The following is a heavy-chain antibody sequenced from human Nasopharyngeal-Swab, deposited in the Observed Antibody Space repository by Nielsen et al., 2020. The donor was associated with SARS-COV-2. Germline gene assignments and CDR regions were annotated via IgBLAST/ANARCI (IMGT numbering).Heavy chain of an antibody. CDR2: INSDGSST. D-gene: IGHD6-13*01. V-gene: IGHV3-74*01. CDR3: ARDQLVATAGILPPYYYYYMDV. Sequence: WIRQPPGKGLVWVSRINSDGSSTSYADSVKGRFTISRDNAKNTLYLQMNSLRAEDTAVYYCARDQLVATAGILPPYYYYYMDVWGKGTTVTVSS. J-gene: IGHJ6*03.